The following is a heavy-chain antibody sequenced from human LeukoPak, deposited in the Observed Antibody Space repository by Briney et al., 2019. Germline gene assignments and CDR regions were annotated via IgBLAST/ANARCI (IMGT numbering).Heavy chain of an antibody. Sequence: PSETLSLTCAVYGGSFSVYFWSWIRQPPGKGLEWIGEINHSGSTNYNPSLKSRVTISVDTSKNQFSLKLSSVTAADTAVYYCATRDYWGQGTLVVVSS. CDR1: GGSFSVYF. CDR3: ATRDY. CDR2: INHSGST. V-gene: IGHV4-34*01. J-gene: IGHJ4*02.